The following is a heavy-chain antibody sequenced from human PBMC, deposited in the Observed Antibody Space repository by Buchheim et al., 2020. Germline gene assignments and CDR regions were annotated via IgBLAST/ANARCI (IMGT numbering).Heavy chain of an antibody. D-gene: IGHD2-15*01. Sequence: QVQLVESGGGVVQPGTSLRLSCAASGFTFSSFGMHWVRQAPGKGLEWVSIISNDGTSNVYGDSVKGRFIVSRDNSNDTVYLRVNDLRSDDTALYYCARGSGSSNRYLDVWGKGT. CDR2: ISNDGTSN. CDR1: GFTFSSFG. CDR3: ARGSGSSNRYLDV. V-gene: IGHV3-30*03. J-gene: IGHJ6*03.